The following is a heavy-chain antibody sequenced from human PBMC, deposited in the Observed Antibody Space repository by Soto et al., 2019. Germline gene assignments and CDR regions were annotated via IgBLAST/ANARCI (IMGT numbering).Heavy chain of an antibody. Sequence: QVQLQESVPGLVKPSGTLSLTCTVSGGSISGHYWIWIRQSPGKRLEWIGYIFCTGSTNYTPSLKSRVTLSADPSKNKFSLRLSSVTAADTDVYYCARVGSSGWSPDSWGQGTLVTVSS. J-gene: IGHJ4*02. V-gene: IGHV4-59*11. D-gene: IGHD6-19*01. CDR2: IFCTGST. CDR1: GGSISGHY. CDR3: ARVGSSGWSPDS.